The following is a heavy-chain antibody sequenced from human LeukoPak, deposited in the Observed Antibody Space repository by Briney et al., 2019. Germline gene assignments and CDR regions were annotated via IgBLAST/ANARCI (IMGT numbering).Heavy chain of an antibody. CDR3: ARERGYYDSSGYYVY. CDR2: INHSGST. CDR1: GGSFSGYY. J-gene: IGHJ4*02. Sequence: SETLSLTCAVYGGSFSGYYWSWIRQPPGKGLEWIGEINHSGSTNYNPSLKSRVTISVDTSKNQFSLKLSSVTAADTAVYYCARERGYYDSSGYYVYWGQGTLVTVSS. D-gene: IGHD3-22*01. V-gene: IGHV4-34*01.